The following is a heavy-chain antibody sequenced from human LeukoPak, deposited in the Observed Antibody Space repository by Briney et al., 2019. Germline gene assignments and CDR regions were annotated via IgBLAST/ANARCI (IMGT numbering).Heavy chain of an antibody. J-gene: IGHJ6*02. CDR2: IYSGGST. Sequence: PGGSLRLSCAASGFTVSSNYMSWVRQAPGKGLEWVSVIYSGGSTYYADSVKGRFTISRHNSKNTLYLQMNSLRAEDTAVYYCASGPFPELRGVTKPGDYYGMDVWGQGTTVTVSS. CDR1: GFTVSSNY. V-gene: IGHV3-53*04. D-gene: IGHD4-17*01. CDR3: ASGPFPELRGVTKPGDYYGMDV.